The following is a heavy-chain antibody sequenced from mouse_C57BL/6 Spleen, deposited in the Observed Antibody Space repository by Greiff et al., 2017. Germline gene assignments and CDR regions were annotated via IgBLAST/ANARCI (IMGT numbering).Heavy chain of an antibody. V-gene: IGHV1-7*01. CDR1: GYTFTSYW. Sequence: QVQLQQSGAELAKPGASVKLSCKASGYTFTSYWMHWVKQRPGQGLEWIGYINPSSGYTKYNQKFKDKATLTADKSSSTAYMQLSSLTYEDSAVYYCARGDYGSSYLFDYWGQGTTLTVSS. J-gene: IGHJ2*01. D-gene: IGHD1-1*01. CDR3: ARGDYGSSYLFDY. CDR2: INPSSGYT.